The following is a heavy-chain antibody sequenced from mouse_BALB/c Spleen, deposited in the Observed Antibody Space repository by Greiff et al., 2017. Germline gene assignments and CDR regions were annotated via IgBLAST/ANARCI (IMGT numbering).Heavy chain of an antibody. V-gene: IGHV5-9-4*01. CDR3: ARESYYYGPCFAY. J-gene: IGHJ3*01. CDR1: GFTFSSYA. Sequence: EVMLVESGGGLVKPGGSLTLSCAASGFTFSSYAMSWVRQSPEKRLVWVADISSGGSYTYYPDTVTGRFTISRDNAKNTLYLEMSSLRTEDTAMEYCARESYYYGPCFAYWGQGTLVTVSA. CDR2: ISSGGSYT. D-gene: IGHD1-1*01.